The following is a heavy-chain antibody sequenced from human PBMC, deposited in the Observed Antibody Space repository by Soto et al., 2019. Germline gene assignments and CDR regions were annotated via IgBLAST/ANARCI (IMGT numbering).Heavy chain of an antibody. D-gene: IGHD5-12*01. CDR1: GFTFTRYS. J-gene: IGHJ4*02. CDR3: ARDDYTYGVY. CDR2: ISSTTNYI. Sequence: GGSLRLSCAASGFTFTRYSMNWVRQAPGKGLEWVSSISSTTNYIYYADSMKGRFTVSRDNAKNSVYLEMNSLSAEDTALYYCARDDYTYGVYWGQGSLVTVSS. V-gene: IGHV3-21*01.